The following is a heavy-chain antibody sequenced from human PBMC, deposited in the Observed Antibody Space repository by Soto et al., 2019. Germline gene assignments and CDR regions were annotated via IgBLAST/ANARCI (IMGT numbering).Heavy chain of an antibody. Sequence: SESLSLTCAVYGESFSGYYWSWIRQPPGEGLEWIGEINRSGSTHYSPSLKSRVTISVDTSKNQFSLKLSSVTAADTAVYYCARVWGGAFDFWGQGTMVTVS. J-gene: IGHJ3*01. CDR2: INRSGST. D-gene: IGHD3-10*01. CDR1: GESFSGYY. CDR3: ARVWGGAFDF. V-gene: IGHV4-34*01.